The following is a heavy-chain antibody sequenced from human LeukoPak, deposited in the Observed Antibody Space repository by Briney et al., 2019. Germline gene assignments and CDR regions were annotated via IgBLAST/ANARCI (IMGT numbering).Heavy chain of an antibody. CDR2: IYTSGST. CDR1: GGSISSYY. CDR3: ARVERYSYGFDY. D-gene: IGHD5-18*01. Sequence: PSETLSLTCTVSGGSISSYYWSWIRRPPGKGLEWIGYIYTSGSTNYNPSLKSRVTISVDTSKNQFSLKLSSVTAADTAVYYCARVERYSYGFDYWGQGTLVTVSS. V-gene: IGHV4-4*09. J-gene: IGHJ4*02.